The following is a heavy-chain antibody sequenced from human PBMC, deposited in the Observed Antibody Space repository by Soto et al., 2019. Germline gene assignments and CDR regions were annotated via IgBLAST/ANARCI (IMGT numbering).Heavy chain of an antibody. D-gene: IGHD3-22*01. CDR2: ISSSSSYI. CDR3: ARGDYYDSSGYENLFDY. CDR1: GFTFSSYS. Sequence: VGSLRLSCAASGFTFSSYSMNWVRQAPGKGLEWVSSISSSSSYIYYADSVKGRFTISRDNAKNSLYLQMNSLRAEDTAVYYCARGDYYDSSGYENLFDYWGQGTLVTVSS. V-gene: IGHV3-21*01. J-gene: IGHJ4*02.